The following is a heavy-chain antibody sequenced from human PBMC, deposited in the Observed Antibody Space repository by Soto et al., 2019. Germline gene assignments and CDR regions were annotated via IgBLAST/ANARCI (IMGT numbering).Heavy chain of an antibody. CDR1: GGTFSSYA. J-gene: IGHJ4*02. V-gene: IGHV1-69*13. Sequence: VASVKVSCKVSGGTFSSYAISWVRQAPGQGLEWMGGIIPIFGTANYAQKFQGRVTITADESTSTAYMELSSLRSEDTAVYYCARDAGIASTDYFDYWGQGTLVTVSS. CDR3: ARDAGIASTDYFDY. CDR2: IIPIFGTA. D-gene: IGHD6-13*01.